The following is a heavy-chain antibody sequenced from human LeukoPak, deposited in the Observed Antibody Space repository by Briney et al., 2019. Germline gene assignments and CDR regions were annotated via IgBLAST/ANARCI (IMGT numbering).Heavy chain of an antibody. D-gene: IGHD4-17*01. Sequence: GGSLRLSCAATGFTFTNYWMGWVRQAPGMGLEWVASINQGVSAKYYLDSVKGRFIISRDNARDSLSLQMSSLRAEDTAMYYCARLLDESTVYDLWGQGTLVTVSS. CDR3: ARLLDESTVYDL. V-gene: IGHV3-7*01. CDR1: GFTFTNYW. J-gene: IGHJ5*02. CDR2: INQGVSAK.